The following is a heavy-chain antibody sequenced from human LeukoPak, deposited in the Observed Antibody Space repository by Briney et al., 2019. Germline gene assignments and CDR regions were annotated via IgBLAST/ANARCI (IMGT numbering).Heavy chain of an antibody. J-gene: IGHJ4*02. CDR3: AKDLGRYRNNYFDY. Sequence: GGSLRLSCAASGFSVSRNYMTWVRQAPEKGLEWVATISGSGGGTYYADSVKGRFTISRDDSKNTLYLQMNSLRAEDTAVYYCAKDLGRYRNNYFDYWGQGTLVTVSS. CDR2: ISGSGGGT. D-gene: IGHD1-26*01. V-gene: IGHV3-23*01. CDR1: GFSVSRNY.